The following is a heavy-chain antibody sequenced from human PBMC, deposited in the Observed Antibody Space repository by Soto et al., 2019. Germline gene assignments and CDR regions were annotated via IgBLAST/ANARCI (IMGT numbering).Heavy chain of an antibody. Sequence: SETLSLTCSFYIGSLSGYYWSWIRQPPGKGLEWIGEISPSGTTNYSPSLKSRVSISVDTSKNQFSLNLTSLTAADTAVYYCARAPKVSGSAQTRPDFWGQGSLVTVSS. J-gene: IGHJ4*02. D-gene: IGHD6-6*01. CDR2: ISPSGTT. CDR1: IGSLSGYY. CDR3: ARAPKVSGSAQTRPDF. V-gene: IGHV4-34*01.